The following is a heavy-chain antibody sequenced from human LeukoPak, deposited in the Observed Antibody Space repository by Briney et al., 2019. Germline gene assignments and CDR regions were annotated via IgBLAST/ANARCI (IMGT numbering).Heavy chain of an antibody. CDR1: GGSFSGYY. J-gene: IGHJ6*03. D-gene: IGHD3-10*01. CDR2: INHSGST. CDR3: ARRTYYYGSGSYSQPPYYYYYMDV. Sequence: PSETLSLTCAVYGGSFSGYYWSWIRQPPGKGLEWIGEINHSGSTNYNPSLKSRVTISVDTSKNQFSLKLSSVTAADTAVYYCARRTYYYGSGSYSQPPYYYYYMDVWGKGTTVTISS. V-gene: IGHV4-34*01.